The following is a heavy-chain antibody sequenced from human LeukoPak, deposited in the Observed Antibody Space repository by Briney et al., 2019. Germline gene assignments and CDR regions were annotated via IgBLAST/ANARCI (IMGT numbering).Heavy chain of an antibody. Sequence: GGSLRLSCAASGFTFSSYAMSWVRQAPGKGLEWVSAISGSGGSTYYADSVKGRFTISRDNSKNTLYLQMNSLRAEDTAVYYCARGVGLPRDAFDIWGQGTMVTVSS. CDR2: ISGSGGST. CDR1: GFTFSSYA. CDR3: ARGVGLPRDAFDI. V-gene: IGHV3-23*01. J-gene: IGHJ3*02. D-gene: IGHD2-2*01.